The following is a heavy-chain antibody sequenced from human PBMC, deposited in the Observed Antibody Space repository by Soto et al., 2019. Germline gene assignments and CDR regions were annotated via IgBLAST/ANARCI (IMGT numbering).Heavy chain of an antibody. Sequence: PSETLSLTCTVSGGAIFSYYCNLIRHPPGKGLEWIGYIYYSGSSNYNPSLKSRVSVSVDTSKNQFSLKLSSVTAADTAVYYCARETYGDYATFDYWGQGTLVTVSS. J-gene: IGHJ4*02. CDR1: GGAIFSYY. D-gene: IGHD4-17*01. CDR3: ARETYGDYATFDY. V-gene: IGHV4-59*01. CDR2: IYYSGSS.